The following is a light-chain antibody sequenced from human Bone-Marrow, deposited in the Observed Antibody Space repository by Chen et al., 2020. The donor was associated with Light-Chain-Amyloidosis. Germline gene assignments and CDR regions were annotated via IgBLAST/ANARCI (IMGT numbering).Light chain of an antibody. CDR3: MIWHSSAWV. CDR2: YKSDSDN. CDR1: SGINVGMYT. V-gene: IGLV5-45*01. Sequence: QAVPTQPASLSASPGASASLTCTLRSGINVGMYTMYWYQQKPGSPPQYLLTYKSDSDNQQGSGVPSRFSGSKDASANAGILLISGLHSEDEADYYCMIWHSSAWVFGGGTKLTVL. J-gene: IGLJ3*02.